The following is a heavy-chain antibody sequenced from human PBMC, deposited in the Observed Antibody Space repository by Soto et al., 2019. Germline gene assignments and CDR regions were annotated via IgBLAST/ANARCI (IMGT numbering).Heavy chain of an antibody. CDR3: ARHQVQWVAEDY. Sequence: QLQLQESGPGLVKPSETLSLTCTVSGGSISSSSYYWGWIRQPPGKGLEWIGSIYYSGSTYYNPSLKSRVTISVDTSKNQFSLKLSSVTAADTAVYYCARHQVQWVAEDYWGQGTLVTVSS. CDR1: GGSISSSSYY. CDR2: IYYSGST. D-gene: IGHD6-19*01. V-gene: IGHV4-39*01. J-gene: IGHJ4*02.